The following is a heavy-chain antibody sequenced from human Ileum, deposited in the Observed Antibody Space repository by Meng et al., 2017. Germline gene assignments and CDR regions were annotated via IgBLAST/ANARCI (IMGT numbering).Heavy chain of an antibody. V-gene: IGHV4-4*02. Sequence: ARLQESGPGRVTPAGTPILTCAAPGGSIRATNWWYWVRQPPGKGLEWLGEIHYTAGTNYNPSLKSRVTMSVDKAKNQFSLILTSVTAADTAVYYCARDPYSGGPGDYWGQGTLVTVSS. CDR2: IHYTAGT. J-gene: IGHJ4*02. D-gene: IGHD1-26*01. CDR3: ARDPYSGGPGDY. CDR1: GGSIRATNW.